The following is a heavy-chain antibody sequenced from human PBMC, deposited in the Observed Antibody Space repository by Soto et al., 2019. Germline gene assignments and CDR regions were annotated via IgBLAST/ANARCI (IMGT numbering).Heavy chain of an antibody. CDR1: GYTFTSYG. CDR3: AREPRNDYINWFDP. J-gene: IGHJ5*02. Sequence: ASVKVSCKASGYTFTSYGISWVRQAPGQGLEWMGWISAYSGNTGYAQKFQGRVTMTRNTSISTAYMELSSLRSEDTAVYYCAREPRNDYINWFDPWGQGTLVTVSS. CDR2: ISAYSGNT. V-gene: IGHV1-8*02. D-gene: IGHD4-4*01.